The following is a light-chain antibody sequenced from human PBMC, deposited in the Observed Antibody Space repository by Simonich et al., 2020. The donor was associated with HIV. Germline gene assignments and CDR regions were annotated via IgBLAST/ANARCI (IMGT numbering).Light chain of an antibody. CDR3: QQYNSYPMYT. J-gene: IGKJ2*01. Sequence: DIQMTQSPSSLAASVGDRVNITCRASQSISNWLAWYQQKPGKAPKLLIYKASSLESGVPSRFSGSGSGTEFTLTISSLQPDDFATYYCQQYNSYPMYTFGQGTKLEIK. CDR2: KAS. V-gene: IGKV1-5*03. CDR1: QSISNW.